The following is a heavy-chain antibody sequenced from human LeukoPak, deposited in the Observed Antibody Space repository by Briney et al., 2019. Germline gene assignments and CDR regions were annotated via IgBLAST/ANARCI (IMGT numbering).Heavy chain of an antibody. CDR1: GGSISSSSYY. CDR3: APINTWYFGFDY. Sequence: KPSETLSLTCTVSGGSISSSSYYWGWIRQPPGKGLEWIGNIYYSGSTYYNPSLKSRVTISVDTSKNQFSLKLSSVTAADTAVYYCAPINTWYFGFDYWGQGTLVTVSS. V-gene: IGHV4-39*07. D-gene: IGHD6-13*01. J-gene: IGHJ4*02. CDR2: IYYSGST.